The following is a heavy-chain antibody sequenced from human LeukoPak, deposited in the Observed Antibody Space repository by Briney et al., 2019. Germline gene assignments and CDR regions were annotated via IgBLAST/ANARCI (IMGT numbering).Heavy chain of an antibody. V-gene: IGHV1-46*01. D-gene: IGHD6-6*01. CDR2: INPSGGST. J-gene: IGHJ5*02. CDR3: ARGLGDSSSPSTREDWFDP. CDR1: GYTFTSHY. Sequence: GASVKVSCKASGYTFTSHYMHWVRQAPGQGLEWMGIINPSGGSTSYAQKFQGRVTMTRDMSTRTVYMELSSLRSEDTAVYYCARGLGDSSSPSTREDWFDPWGQGTLVTVSS.